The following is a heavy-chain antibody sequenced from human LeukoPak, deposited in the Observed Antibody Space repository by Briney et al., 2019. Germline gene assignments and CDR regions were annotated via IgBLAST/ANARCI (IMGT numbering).Heavy chain of an antibody. J-gene: IGHJ4*02. V-gene: IGHV1-69*04. Sequence: ASVKVSCKASGGTFSSYAISWVRQAPGQGLEWMGRIIPIFGIANYAQKFQGRVTITADKSTSTAYMELSSPRSEDTAVYYCARGSQDSSGYSDYWGREPWSPSPQ. CDR3: ARGSQDSSGYSDY. CDR2: IIPIFGIA. CDR1: GGTFSSYA. D-gene: IGHD3-22*01.